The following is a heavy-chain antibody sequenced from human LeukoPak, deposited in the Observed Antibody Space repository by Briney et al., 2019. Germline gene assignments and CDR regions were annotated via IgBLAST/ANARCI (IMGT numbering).Heavy chain of an antibody. CDR1: GGSISSYY. Sequence: SGTLSLTCTVSGGSISSYYWSWIRQPPGKGREWIGYIYNSGSTNYNPSLKSRVTISVDTSKNQFSLKLSSVTAADTAVYYCARLYSSSLGRVFDYWGQGTLVTVSS. D-gene: IGHD6-13*01. J-gene: IGHJ4*02. CDR2: IYNSGST. CDR3: ARLYSSSLGRVFDY. V-gene: IGHV4-59*01.